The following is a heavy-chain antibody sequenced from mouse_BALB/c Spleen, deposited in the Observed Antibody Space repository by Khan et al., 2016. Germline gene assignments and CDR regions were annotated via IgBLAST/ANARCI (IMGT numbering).Heavy chain of an antibody. J-gene: IGHJ4*01. Sequence: VQLQQPGAELVKPGASVKLSCTASGYNFTDTYIHWMKQRPEQGLEWIGRIDPVNGNTEYDPKFQGKATLTADTSSNTAYLQLSSLTSDDTAVYYCARGGIYGNSDYALDFWGQGTTLTVSS. CDR1: GYNFTDTY. V-gene: IGHV14-3*02. CDR2: IDPVNGNT. D-gene: IGHD1-1*01. CDR3: ARGGIYGNSDYALDF.